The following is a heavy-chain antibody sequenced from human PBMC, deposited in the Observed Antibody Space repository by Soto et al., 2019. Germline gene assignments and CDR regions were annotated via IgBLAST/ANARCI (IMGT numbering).Heavy chain of an antibody. CDR2: ISYDGSNK. V-gene: IGHV3-30-3*01. CDR1: GFTFSSYA. CDR3: ARDGSLGIQLWLWDY. Sequence: QVQLVESGGGVVQPGRSLRLSCAASGFTFSSYAMHWVRQAPGKGLEWVAVISYDGSNKYYADSVKGRFTISRDNSKNTLYLQMNSPRAEDTAVYYCARDGSLGIQLWLWDYWGQGTLVTVSS. D-gene: IGHD5-18*01. J-gene: IGHJ4*02.